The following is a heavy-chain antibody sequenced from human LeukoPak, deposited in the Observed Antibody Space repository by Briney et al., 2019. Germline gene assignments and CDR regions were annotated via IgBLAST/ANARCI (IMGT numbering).Heavy chain of an antibody. D-gene: IGHD6-6*01. Sequence: GGSLRLSCAASGFTFSSYWMSWVRQAPGKGLEWVANIKQDGSEKYYVDSVKGRFTISRDNAKNSLYLQMNSRRAEDTAVYYCARWVGPEYSSSWRLDPWGQGTLVTVSS. J-gene: IGHJ5*02. CDR3: ARWVGPEYSSSWRLDP. CDR1: GFTFSSYW. V-gene: IGHV3-7*01. CDR2: IKQDGSEK.